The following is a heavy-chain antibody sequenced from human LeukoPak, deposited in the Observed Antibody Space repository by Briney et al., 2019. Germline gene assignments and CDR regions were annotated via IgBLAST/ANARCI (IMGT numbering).Heavy chain of an antibody. CDR2: INQDGSER. CDR3: ARTPHSYYYGSGDMSV. J-gene: IGHJ6*03. Sequence: GGSLRLSCAASGFTFSSSAMNWVRQAPGKGLEWVANINQDGSERYYVDSVKGRFTISRDNAKNSLYLRMNSLRAEDTAVYYCARTPHSYYYGSGDMSVWGKGATVTVSS. V-gene: IGHV3-7*01. D-gene: IGHD3-10*01. CDR1: GFTFSSSA.